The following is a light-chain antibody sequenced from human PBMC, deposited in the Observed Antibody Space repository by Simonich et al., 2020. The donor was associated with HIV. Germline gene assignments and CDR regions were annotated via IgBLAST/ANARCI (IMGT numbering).Light chain of an antibody. V-gene: IGLV2-23*01. Sequence: QSALTQPASVSGSPGQSITISCTGTSSDVGSYNLVSWYQQHTGKAPKLMIYEGSKRPSGVSNRFSGSKSGNTASLTISGLQAEDDADYYCCSYAGSSTVVFGGGTKLTVL. J-gene: IGLJ2*01. CDR3: CSYAGSSTVV. CDR2: EGS. CDR1: SSDVGSYNL.